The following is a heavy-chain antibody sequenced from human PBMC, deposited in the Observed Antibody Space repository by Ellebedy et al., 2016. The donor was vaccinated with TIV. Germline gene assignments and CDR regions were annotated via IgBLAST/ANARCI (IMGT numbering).Heavy chain of an antibody. V-gene: IGHV3-30*18. CDR1: GFTFSSYG. CDR3: AKGYSYGDY. J-gene: IGHJ4*02. CDR2: ISFDGSDK. Sequence: PGGSLRLSCAASGFTFSSYGMHWVRQAPGKGLEWVAVISFDGSDKYYADSVKGRFTISRDNSKNTLYLQLNSLRAEDTAVYYCAKGYSYGDYWGQGTPVTVSS. D-gene: IGHD5-18*01.